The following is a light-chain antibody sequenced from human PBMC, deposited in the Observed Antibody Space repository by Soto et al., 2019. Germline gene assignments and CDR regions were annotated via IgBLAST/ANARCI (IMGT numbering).Light chain of an antibody. V-gene: IGKV3-20*01. CDR2: GSS. CDR3: QQYGSSPPNT. Sequence: EVVLTQSPGTLSLSPGERATLSCRASQSVSNNYLAWYQQKPGQSPKLLIFGSSDRATGIPDRFSGSGSGTDFPLTISGLEPEYLELYYCQQYGSSPPNTFGQGTKLEIK. J-gene: IGKJ2*01. CDR1: QSVSNNY.